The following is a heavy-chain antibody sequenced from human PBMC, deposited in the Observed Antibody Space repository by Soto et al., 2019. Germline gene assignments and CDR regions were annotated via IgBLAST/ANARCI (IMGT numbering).Heavy chain of an antibody. CDR1: GFSLSARGVG. J-gene: IGHJ4*02. CDR3: AHSPWGAAPDY. V-gene: IGHV2-5*01. Sequence: SGPTLVNPTQTLTLTCSASGFSLSARGVGVGWIRQPPGKALEWLAIIYWNDDKLYSPSLKSRLTITKDTAENQVVLTMTNMDPVDTATYFCAHSPWGAAPDYWGQGTVVTVSS. CDR2: IYWNDDK. D-gene: IGHD3-16*01.